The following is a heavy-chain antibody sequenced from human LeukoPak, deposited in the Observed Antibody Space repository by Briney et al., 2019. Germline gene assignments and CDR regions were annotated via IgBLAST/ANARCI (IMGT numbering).Heavy chain of an antibody. Sequence: GRSLRLSCAASGFRFEDFAMFWVRQVSGKGLEWVSFISWSGAQLGYADFVEGRFTISRDNAKNSLYLQMNSLRAEDTAVYYCARQDYYDSSGYYVDAFDIWGQGTMVTVSS. J-gene: IGHJ3*02. D-gene: IGHD3-22*01. V-gene: IGHV3-9*01. CDR2: ISWSGAQL. CDR1: GFRFEDFA. CDR3: ARQDYYDSSGYYVDAFDI.